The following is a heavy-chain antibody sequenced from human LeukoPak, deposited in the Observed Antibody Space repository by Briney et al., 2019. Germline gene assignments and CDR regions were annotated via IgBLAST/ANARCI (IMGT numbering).Heavy chain of an antibody. D-gene: IGHD2-2*01. Sequence: PSETLSLTCAVYGGSFSGYYWSWIRQPPGKGLEWIGEINHSGSTNYNPSLKSRVTISVDTSKNQFSLKLSSVTAADTAMYYCARSTRGGPYCSSTSCYDYYYYGMDVWGKGTTVTVSS. CDR1: GGSFSGYY. CDR3: ARSTRGGPYCSSTSCYDYYYYGMDV. CDR2: INHSGST. J-gene: IGHJ6*04. V-gene: IGHV4-34*01.